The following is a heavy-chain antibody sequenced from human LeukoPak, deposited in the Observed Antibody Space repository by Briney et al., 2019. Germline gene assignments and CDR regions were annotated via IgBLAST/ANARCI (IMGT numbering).Heavy chain of an antibody. J-gene: IGHJ4*02. D-gene: IGHD6-13*01. CDR3: ARAIAAIDY. V-gene: IGHV4-34*01. CDR1: GGSFRGYY. Sequence: PSETLSLTCAVYGGSFRGYYWSWIPQPPGKGLEWIGEINHSGSTNYNPSLKSRVTISVDTSKNQFSLKLSSVTAADTAVYYCARAIAAIDYWGQGTLVTVSS. CDR2: INHSGST.